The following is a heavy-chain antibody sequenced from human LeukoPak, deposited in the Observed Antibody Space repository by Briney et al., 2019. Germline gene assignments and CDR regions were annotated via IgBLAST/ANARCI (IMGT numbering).Heavy chain of an antibody. J-gene: IGHJ6*03. CDR1: GGTFSSYA. D-gene: IGHD3-16*01. Sequence: SVKVSCKASGGTFSSYAITWVRQAPGQGLEWMGGIIPIFGTANYAQKFQGRVTITADESTSTAYMELSSLRSEDTAVYYCARGEGSNDYVWGSGRYYYMDVWGKGTTVTVSS. V-gene: IGHV1-69*01. CDR2: IIPIFGTA. CDR3: ARGEGSNDYVWGSGRYYYMDV.